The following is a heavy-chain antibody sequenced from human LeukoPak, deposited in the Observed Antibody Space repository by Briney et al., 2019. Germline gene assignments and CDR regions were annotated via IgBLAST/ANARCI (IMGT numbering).Heavy chain of an antibody. V-gene: IGHV3-48*03. CDR3: ARDHYGYCSSTSCYTKSYGMDV. Sequence: PGGSLRLSCAASGFTYSSYEMNWVRQAPGKGLEWVSYISSSGSTIYYADSVNGRFTISRDNAKNSLYLQMNSLRAEDTAVYYCARDHYGYCSSTSCYTKSYGMDVWGQGTTVTVSS. CDR2: ISSSGSTI. J-gene: IGHJ6*02. D-gene: IGHD2-2*02. CDR1: GFTYSSYE.